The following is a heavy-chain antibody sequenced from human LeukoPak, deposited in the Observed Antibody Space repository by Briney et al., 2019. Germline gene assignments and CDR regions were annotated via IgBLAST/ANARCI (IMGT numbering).Heavy chain of an antibody. J-gene: IGHJ4*02. CDR1: GLAFSAYK. CDR2: ISTDGYTT. V-gene: IGHV3-74*01. CDR3: VVGGSSGY. Sequence: GGSLRLSCAASGLAFSAYKMHWVRQAPRKGLVWVSRISTDGYTTDYADFVQGRFTASRDNTKNTWSLEMNSLRAEDTAVYYCVVGGSSGYWGQGTLVTVSS. D-gene: IGHD4-23*01.